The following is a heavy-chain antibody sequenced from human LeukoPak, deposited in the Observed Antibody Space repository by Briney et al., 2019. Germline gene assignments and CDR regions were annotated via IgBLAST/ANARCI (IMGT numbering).Heavy chain of an antibody. V-gene: IGHV3-21*01. CDR3: ARDLEDYNNYGEMAI. J-gene: IGHJ4*02. CDR1: GFTFSSYT. Sequence: GWSLRLSCAVSGFTFSSYTMNWVRQAPGKGLEWVSSISTSSSYTYYADSVKGRFTISRDNAKNSLYLQMNSLRAEDTAVYFCARDLEDYNNYGEMAIWGQGTLVTVSS. CDR2: ISTSSSYT. D-gene: IGHD4-11*01.